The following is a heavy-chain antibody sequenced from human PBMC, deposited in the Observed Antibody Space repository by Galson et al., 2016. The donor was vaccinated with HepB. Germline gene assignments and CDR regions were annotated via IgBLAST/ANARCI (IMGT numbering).Heavy chain of an antibody. CDR3: VKDFGLSDSSGWFPGGFDF. CDR1: GFTFSGSA. CDR2: LNAYGDST. D-gene: IGHD6-19*01. J-gene: IGHJ4*02. Sequence: SLRLSCAASGFTFSGSAMYWVRQAPGMGLERISALNAYGDSTYHADSVKGRFTISRDNSANTLYLQMTSLRVEDTAVYYCVKDFGLSDSSGWFPGGFDFWGQGALVTVSS. V-gene: IGHV3-64D*08.